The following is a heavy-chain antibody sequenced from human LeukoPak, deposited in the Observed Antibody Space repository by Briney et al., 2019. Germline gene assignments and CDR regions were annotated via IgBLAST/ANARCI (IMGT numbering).Heavy chain of an antibody. CDR3: ARRLVVPAANYYGMDV. D-gene: IGHD2-2*01. Sequence: GESLKISCKGSGYSFTSYWISWVRQMPGKGLEWMGRIDPSDSYTNYSPSFQGHVTISADKSISTAYLQWSSLKASDTAMYYCARRLVVPAANYYGMDVWGKGTTVTVS. V-gene: IGHV5-10-1*01. J-gene: IGHJ6*04. CDR1: GYSFTSYW. CDR2: IDPSDSYT.